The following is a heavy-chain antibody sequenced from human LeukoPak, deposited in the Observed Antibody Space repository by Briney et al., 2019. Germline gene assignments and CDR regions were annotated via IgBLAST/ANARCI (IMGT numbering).Heavy chain of an antibody. CDR2: IYYSGST. J-gene: IGHJ6*03. Sequence: SETLSLTCTVSGGSISSYYWSWIRQPPGKGLEWIGYIYYSGSTNYNPSLKSRVTISVDTSKNQFSLKLSSVTAADTAVYYCARAPTRGVVPAAIDYYYYYMDVWGKGTTVTVSS. D-gene: IGHD2-2*01. CDR1: GGSISSYY. V-gene: IGHV4-59*01. CDR3: ARAPTRGVVPAAIDYYYYYMDV.